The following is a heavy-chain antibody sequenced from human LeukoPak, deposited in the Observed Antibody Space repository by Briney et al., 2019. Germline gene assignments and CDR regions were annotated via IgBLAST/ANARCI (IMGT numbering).Heavy chain of an antibody. Sequence: PSGTLSLTCAVSGGSISSSNWWSWVRQPPGKGLEWIGEIYHSGSTNYNPSLKSRVTISVDKSKNQFSLKLSSVTAADTAVYYCARRPPVRGGEGGFDYWGQGTLVTVSS. J-gene: IGHJ4*02. D-gene: IGHD3-10*01. V-gene: IGHV4-4*02. CDR1: GGSISSSNW. CDR3: ARRPPVRGGEGGFDY. CDR2: IYHSGST.